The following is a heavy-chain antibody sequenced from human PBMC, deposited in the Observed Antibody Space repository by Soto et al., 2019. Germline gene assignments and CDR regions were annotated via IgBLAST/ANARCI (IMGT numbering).Heavy chain of an antibody. CDR2: IIPIFGTR. Sequence: QVQLVQSGAEVKKPGSPVKVSCKASGGTFSNYGISWVRQAPGEGLEWLGGIIPIFGTRNYAQKFQGRVTITADKSTGTAYMDLSNLRSEDTAVYYCARGSAYDTGGAFDIWGQGTMVTVSS. J-gene: IGHJ3*02. CDR3: ARGSAYDTGGAFDI. V-gene: IGHV1-69*06. D-gene: IGHD3-16*01. CDR1: GGTFSNYG.